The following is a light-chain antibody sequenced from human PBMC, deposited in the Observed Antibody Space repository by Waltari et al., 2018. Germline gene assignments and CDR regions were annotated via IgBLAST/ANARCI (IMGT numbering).Light chain of an antibody. V-gene: IGKV3-20*01. Sequence: EIVLTLSPGPLSLSPGERAPLSCRARESVSRCLAWYQQNPGQAPRLLIYGASARATGIPERFSGSGSGTDFSLTISRLEPEDFAVYFCQHHVSLPATFGQGTKVEIK. J-gene: IGKJ1*01. CDR3: QHHVSLPAT. CDR2: GAS. CDR1: ESVSRC.